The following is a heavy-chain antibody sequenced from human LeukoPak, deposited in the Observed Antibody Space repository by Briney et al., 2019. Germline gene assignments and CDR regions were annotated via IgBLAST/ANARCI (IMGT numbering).Heavy chain of an antibody. CDR2: ISSSSSYI. V-gene: IGHV3-21*01. CDR1: GFTFSSYS. CDR3: ARDPSAGAAAPNAFDI. J-gene: IGHJ3*02. D-gene: IGHD6-13*01. Sequence: GGSLRLSCAASGFTFSSYSMNWVRQAPGKGLEWVSSISSSSSYIYYADSVKGRFTISRDNAKNSLYLQMNSLRAEDTAVYYCARDPSAGAAAPNAFDIWGQGTMVTVSS.